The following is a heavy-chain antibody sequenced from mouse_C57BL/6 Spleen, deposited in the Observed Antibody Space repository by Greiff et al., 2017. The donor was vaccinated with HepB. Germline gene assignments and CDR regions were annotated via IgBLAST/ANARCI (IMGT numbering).Heavy chain of an antibody. CDR1: GYAFSSSW. Sequence: QVQLQQSGPELVKPGASVKISCKASGYAFSSSWMNWVKQRTGKGLEWIGRIYPGDGDTNYNGKFKGKATLTADKSSSTAYMQLSSLTSEDSAVYFCARSHYYGSSYDAMDYWGQGTSVTVSS. CDR2: IYPGDGDT. J-gene: IGHJ4*01. V-gene: IGHV1-82*01. CDR3: ARSHYYGSSYDAMDY. D-gene: IGHD1-1*01.